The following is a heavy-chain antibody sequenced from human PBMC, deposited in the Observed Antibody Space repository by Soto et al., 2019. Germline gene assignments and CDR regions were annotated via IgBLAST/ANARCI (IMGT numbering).Heavy chain of an antibody. J-gene: IGHJ3*02. CDR2: ISAYNGNT. CDR1: GYTFTTYG. D-gene: IGHD3-22*01. CDR3: ARVFFRLFAFDI. V-gene: IGHV1-18*01. Sequence: QVQVVQSGGEVKKPGASVKVSCKASGYTFTTYGISWVRQAPGQGLEWMGWISAYNGNTSYAQKLQGRVTMTTDTSTSTAYMELRSLRSDDTAVYYCARVFFRLFAFDIWGQGTMVTVSS.